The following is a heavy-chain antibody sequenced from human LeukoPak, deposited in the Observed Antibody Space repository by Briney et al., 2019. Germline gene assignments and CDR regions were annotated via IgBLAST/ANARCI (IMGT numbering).Heavy chain of an antibody. D-gene: IGHD2-21*02. CDR2: MYSGGST. CDR3: ARGGGAYCGSDCYRNFDY. J-gene: IGHJ4*02. V-gene: IGHV3-53*01. CDR1: GFTVGSIY. Sequence: HPGGSLRLSCAVSGFTVGSIYMTWVRQAPGEGLEWGSVMYSGGSTYYADSVKGRFTISRDNSKNTLYLQMNSLRAEDTAVYYCARGGGAYCGSDCYRNFDYWGQGTLVTVSS.